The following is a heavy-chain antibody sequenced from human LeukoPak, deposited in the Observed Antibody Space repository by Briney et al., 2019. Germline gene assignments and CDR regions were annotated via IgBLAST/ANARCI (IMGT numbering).Heavy chain of an antibody. V-gene: IGHV4-61*02. CDR3: ARSTYSYYFDY. D-gene: IGHD2-15*01. CDR2: IYTSGST. J-gene: IGHJ4*02. Sequence: TLSLTCTVSGGSISSGSYYWSWIRQPAGKGLEWIGRIYTSGSTNYNPSLKSRVTISVDTSKNQFSLKLSSVTAADTAVYYCARSTYSYYFDYWGQGTLVTVSS. CDR1: GGSISSGSYY.